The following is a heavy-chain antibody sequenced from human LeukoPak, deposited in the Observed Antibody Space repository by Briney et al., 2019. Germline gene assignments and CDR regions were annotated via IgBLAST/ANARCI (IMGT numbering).Heavy chain of an antibody. J-gene: IGHJ6*03. D-gene: IGHD2-2*01. CDR1: GYTFTSYY. CDR2: INPSGGST. Sequence: ASVKVSCKASGYTFTSYYMHWVRQAPGQGLEWMGIINPSGGSTSYAQKFQGRVTMTRDMSTSTVYMELSSLRSEDAAVYYCARAPHCSSTSCYYYYYYYMDAWGKGTTVTVSS. V-gene: IGHV1-46*01. CDR3: ARAPHCSSTSCYYYYYYYMDA.